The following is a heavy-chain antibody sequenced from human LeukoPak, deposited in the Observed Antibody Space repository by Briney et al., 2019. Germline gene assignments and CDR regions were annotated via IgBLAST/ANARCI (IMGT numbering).Heavy chain of an antibody. V-gene: IGHV3-21*01. CDR1: GFAFSSYS. J-gene: IGHJ6*02. CDR3: ARGGGLDV. CDR2: ISSSSSHI. Sequence: GGSLRLSCAASGFAFSSYSMNWVRQAPGKGLEWVSSISSSSSHIFYADSVKGRFTISRDNAKNSLYLQMDSLGVDGTAVYYCARGGGLDVWGQGATVTVSS.